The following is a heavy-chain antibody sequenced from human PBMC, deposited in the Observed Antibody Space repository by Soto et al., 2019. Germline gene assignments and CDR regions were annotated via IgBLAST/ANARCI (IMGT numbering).Heavy chain of an antibody. J-gene: IGHJ2*01. Sequence: GASVKVSCKASGYTFTNFGISWVRQAPGQRLEWMGWINAGNGNTKYSQKFQGRVTITRDTSASTAYMELSSLRSEDTAVYYCARAPSWWYFDLWGRGTLVTVSS. CDR2: INAGNGNT. V-gene: IGHV1-3*01. CDR1: GYTFTNFG. CDR3: ARAPSWWYFDL.